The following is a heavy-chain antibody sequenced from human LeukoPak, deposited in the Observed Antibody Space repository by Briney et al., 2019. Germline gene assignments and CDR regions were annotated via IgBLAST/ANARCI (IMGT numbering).Heavy chain of an antibody. Sequence: PSQTLSLTCTVSGGSISSGSSYWSWIRQPAGKGLEWIGRIYTSGSTNYNPSLKSRVTISVDTSKNQFSLKLSSVTAADTAVYYCARDFSYDSSGYPGWWFDPWGQGTLVTVSS. J-gene: IGHJ5*02. CDR2: IYTSGST. V-gene: IGHV4-61*02. CDR1: GGSISSGSSY. D-gene: IGHD3-22*01. CDR3: ARDFSYDSSGYPGWWFDP.